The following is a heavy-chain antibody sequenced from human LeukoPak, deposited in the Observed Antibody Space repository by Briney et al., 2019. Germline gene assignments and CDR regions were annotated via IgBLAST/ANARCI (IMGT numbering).Heavy chain of an antibody. Sequence: GGSLRLSCAASGFTFSDAYMHWVRQAPGMGLEWVSVIYSGGSTYYADSVKGRFTISRDNSKNTLYLQMSSLRTADTAVYYCARDVGDEGNYWGQGTLVTVSS. CDR1: GFTFSDAY. D-gene: IGHD3-16*01. CDR3: ARDVGDEGNY. CDR2: IYSGGST. J-gene: IGHJ4*02. V-gene: IGHV3-53*01.